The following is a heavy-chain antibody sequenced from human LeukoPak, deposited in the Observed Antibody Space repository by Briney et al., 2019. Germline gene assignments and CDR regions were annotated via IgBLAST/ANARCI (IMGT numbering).Heavy chain of an antibody. J-gene: IGHJ4*02. CDR1: GFTFSHYG. CDR2: IWSDGTNK. Sequence: GGSLRLSCAAAGFTFSHYGMHWVRQARGKGLEWVAVIWSDGTNKYYAESVKGRFTISRDDSGNTVYLQMNSLRPEDTGVYYCAKDAQRGFDYSNSLEYWGQGTPVTVST. CDR3: AKDAQRGFDYSNSLEY. V-gene: IGHV3-33*06. D-gene: IGHD4-11*01.